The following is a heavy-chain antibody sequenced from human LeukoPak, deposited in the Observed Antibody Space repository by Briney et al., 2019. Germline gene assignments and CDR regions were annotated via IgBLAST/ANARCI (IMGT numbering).Heavy chain of an antibody. V-gene: IGHV3-30*18. CDR1: RFTFSSYS. D-gene: IGHD6-6*01. CDR2: ISYDGSNK. J-gene: IGHJ5*02. Sequence: GGSLRLSCAASRFTFSSYSMNWVRQAPGKGLEWVAVISYDGSNKYYADSVKGRFTISRDNSKNTLYLQMNSLRAEDTAVYYCAKGIAARVEVNWFDPWGQGTLVTVSS. CDR3: AKGIAARVEVNWFDP.